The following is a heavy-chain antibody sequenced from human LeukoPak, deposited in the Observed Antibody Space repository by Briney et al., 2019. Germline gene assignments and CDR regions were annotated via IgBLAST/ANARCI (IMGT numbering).Heavy chain of an antibody. Sequence: SVKVSCKASGGTFSRYAISWVRQAPGQGLEWMGGIIPIFGTANYAQKFQGRVTITADESTSTAYMELSSLRSEDTAVYYCASQGYDYFDYWGQGTLVTVSS. J-gene: IGHJ4*02. V-gene: IGHV1-69*13. CDR1: GGTFSRYA. D-gene: IGHD1-1*01. CDR3: ASQGYDYFDY. CDR2: IIPIFGTA.